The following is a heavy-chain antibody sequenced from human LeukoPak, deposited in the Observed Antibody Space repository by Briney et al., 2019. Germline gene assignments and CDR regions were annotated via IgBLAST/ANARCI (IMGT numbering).Heavy chain of an antibody. CDR1: GFTFSSYS. CDR3: ARTDYYDSSGYYPPTPFDY. J-gene: IGHJ4*02. D-gene: IGHD3-22*01. CDR2: ISSSSTYI. V-gene: IGHV3-21*01. Sequence: GGSLRLPCAASGFTFSSYSMNWVRQAPGKGLEWVSSISSSSTYIYYADSVKGRFIISRDNAKNSLYLQMNSLRAEDTAVYYCARTDYYDSSGYYPPTPFDYWGQGTLVTVSS.